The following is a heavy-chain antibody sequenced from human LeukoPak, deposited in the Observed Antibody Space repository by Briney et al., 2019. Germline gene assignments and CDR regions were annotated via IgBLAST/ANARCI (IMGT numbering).Heavy chain of an antibody. CDR1: GFNFNNYG. CDR2: IRYDGNNK. V-gene: IGHV3-30*02. J-gene: IGHJ4*02. Sequence: GGSLRLSCAASGFNFNNYGMHWVRQAPGKGLEWVAFIRYDGNNKYYADSVKGRFTISRDNSKNTQYLQMNSLRAEDTAVYYCTKGCYYGSGTYCSDYWGQGTLVTVSS. CDR3: TKGCYYGSGTYCSDY. D-gene: IGHD3-10*01.